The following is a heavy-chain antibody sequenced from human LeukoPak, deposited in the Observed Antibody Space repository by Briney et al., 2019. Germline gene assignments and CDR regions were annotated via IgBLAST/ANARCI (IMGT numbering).Heavy chain of an antibody. Sequence: SETLSLTCTVSGGSISSYYWSWIRQPPGKGLEWIGYIYYSGSTNYNPSLKSRVTISVDTSKNQFSLKLSSVTAADTAVYYCARRGTGIAAAGSWFDPWGQGTLVTVSS. CDR2: IYYSGST. D-gene: IGHD6-13*01. J-gene: IGHJ5*02. CDR1: GGSISSYY. CDR3: ARRGTGIAAAGSWFDP. V-gene: IGHV4-59*08.